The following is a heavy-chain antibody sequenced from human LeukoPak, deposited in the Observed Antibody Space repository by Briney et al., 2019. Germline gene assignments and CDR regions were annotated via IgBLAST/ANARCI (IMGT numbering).Heavy chain of an antibody. J-gene: IGHJ1*01. CDR2: ISISSSYI. CDR1: GFTFSSYS. CDR3: VRAASFAEYFQH. Sequence: GGSLRLSCAASGFTFSSYSMNWVRQAPGKGLEWVSSISISSSYIYYADSVKGRFTICRDNAKNSLYLQMNSLRAEDTAVYYCVRAASFAEYFQHWGQGTLVTVSS. V-gene: IGHV3-21*01.